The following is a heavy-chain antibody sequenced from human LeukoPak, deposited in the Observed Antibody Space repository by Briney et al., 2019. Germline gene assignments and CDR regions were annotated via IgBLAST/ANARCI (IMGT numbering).Heavy chain of an antibody. Sequence: PSETLSLTCAVYGGSFSGYYWSWIRQPPGKGLEWIGEINHSGSTNYNPSLKSRVTISVDTSKNQFSLKLSSVTAADTAVYYCARPAPDSSGYYPNDAFDIWGQGTMVTVSS. V-gene: IGHV4-34*01. D-gene: IGHD3-22*01. CDR3: ARPAPDSSGYYPNDAFDI. CDR1: GGSFSGYY. J-gene: IGHJ3*02. CDR2: INHSGST.